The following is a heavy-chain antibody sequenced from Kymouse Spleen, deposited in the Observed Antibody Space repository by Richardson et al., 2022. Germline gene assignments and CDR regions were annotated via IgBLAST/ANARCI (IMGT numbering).Heavy chain of an antibody. D-gene: IGHD3-10*01. CDR1: GFTFSNAW. CDR3: TTTYYYGSGSPRAFDI. V-gene: IGHV3-15*01. J-gene: IGHJ3*02. CDR2: IKSKTDGGTT. Sequence: VQLVESGGGLVKPGGSLRLSCAASGFTFSNAWMSWVRQAPGKGLEWVGRIKSKTDGGTTDYAAPVKGRFTISRDDSKNTLYLQMNSLKTEDTAVYYCTTTYYYGSGSPRAFDIWGQGTMVTVSS.